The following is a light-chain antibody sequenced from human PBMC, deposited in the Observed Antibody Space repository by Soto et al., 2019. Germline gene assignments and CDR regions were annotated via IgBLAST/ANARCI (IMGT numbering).Light chain of an antibody. J-gene: IGKJ4*01. CDR1: QSVLYSSNNKNY. Sequence: DIVMTQSPDSLAVSLGERATINCKSSQSVLYSSNNKNYLAWYQQKPGQPPKLLIYWASTRESGVPDRFSGSGSGTDFTLTISSLQAEDVAVYYCQHYYSTPLTFGGGTKVGIK. V-gene: IGKV4-1*01. CDR2: WAS. CDR3: QHYYSTPLT.